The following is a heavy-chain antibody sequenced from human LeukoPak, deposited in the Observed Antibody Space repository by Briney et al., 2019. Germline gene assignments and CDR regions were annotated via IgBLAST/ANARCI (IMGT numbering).Heavy chain of an antibody. V-gene: IGHV3-21*01. CDR1: GFTFSSYS. CDR3: ARSLGGYSSGWADY. Sequence: PGGSLRLSCAASGFTFSSYSMNWVRQAPGKGLEWVSSISSSSSYIYYADSVKGRFTISRDNAKNSLYLQMNSLRAEDTAVYYCARSLGGYSSGWADYWGQGTLVTVSS. CDR2: ISSSSSYI. J-gene: IGHJ4*02. D-gene: IGHD6-19*01.